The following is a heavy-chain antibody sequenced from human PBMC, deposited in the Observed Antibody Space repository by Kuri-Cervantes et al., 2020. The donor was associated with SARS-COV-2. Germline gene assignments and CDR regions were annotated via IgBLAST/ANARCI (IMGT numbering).Heavy chain of an antibody. Sequence: RGSLRLSCAASGFTFSSYAMSWVRQAPGKRLEWVSAISGSGGSTYYADSVKGRFTISRDNSKNTLYLQMNSLRAEDTAVYYCEKVYGDIVVVPAAKYFQHWGQGTLVTVSS. D-gene: IGHD2-2*01. J-gene: IGHJ1*01. CDR3: EKVYGDIVVVPAAKYFQH. CDR1: GFTFSSYA. CDR2: ISGSGGST. V-gene: IGHV3-23*01.